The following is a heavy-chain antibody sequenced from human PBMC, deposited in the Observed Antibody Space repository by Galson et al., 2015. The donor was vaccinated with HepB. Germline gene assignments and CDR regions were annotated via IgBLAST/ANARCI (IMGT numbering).Heavy chain of an antibody. V-gene: IGHV3-30*02. J-gene: IGHJ1*01. CDR1: EFTFSSYG. Sequence: SLRLSCAASEFTFSSYGMHWVRQAPGKGLEWVAFIRYDGSKQYYADSVRGRFTISRDNSKNTLYLQMNSLRAGDTAVYYCASPIYYDSGSYFQHWGQGTLVTVSS. CDR3: ASPIYYDSGSYFQH. CDR2: IRYDGSKQ. D-gene: IGHD3-22*01.